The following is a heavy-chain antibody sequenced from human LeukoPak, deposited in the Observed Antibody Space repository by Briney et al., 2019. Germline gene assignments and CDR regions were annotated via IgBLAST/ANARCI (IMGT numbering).Heavy chain of an antibody. Sequence: GGSLRLSRAASGFTFSTYAMNWVRQAPGKGLEWVSLISDSGANKHYAASVKGRFTISRDNSKNTLSLQMNSLRPEDTAVYYCAKDVRVGGGGMDVWGQGTPVTVSS. J-gene: IGHJ6*02. CDR3: AKDVRVGGGGMDV. CDR2: ISDSGANK. CDR1: GFTFSTYA. D-gene: IGHD1-26*01. V-gene: IGHV3-23*01.